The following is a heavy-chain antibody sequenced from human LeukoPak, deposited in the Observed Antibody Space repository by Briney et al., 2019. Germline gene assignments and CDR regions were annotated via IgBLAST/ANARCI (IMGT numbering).Heavy chain of an antibody. D-gene: IGHD5-24*01. V-gene: IGHV3-74*01. CDR2: IDADGSTT. CDR3: ARDRDGYNY. Sequence: PGGSLRLSCAASGFTFSNSLMHWVRQVPGKGLVWVARIDADGSTTHYADSAKGRFTNSRDNAKNTLYLQMNSLRGEDTAVYYCARDRDGYNYWGQGTLVTVSS. CDR1: GFTFSNSL. J-gene: IGHJ4*02.